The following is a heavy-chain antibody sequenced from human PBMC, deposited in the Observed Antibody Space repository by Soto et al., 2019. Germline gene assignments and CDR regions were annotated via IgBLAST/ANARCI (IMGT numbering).Heavy chain of an antibody. D-gene: IGHD5-18*01. CDR3: ARDLGYSYGLDY. Sequence: LRLSCVASEFTFSSYWMHWVRQVPGKGLVWVSRLNEDGSFTSYADSVKGRFTISRDNAKNSLYLQMNSLRAEDTAVYYCARDLGYSYGLDYWGQGTLVTVSS. J-gene: IGHJ4*02. CDR1: EFTFSSYW. V-gene: IGHV3-74*03. CDR2: LNEDGSFT.